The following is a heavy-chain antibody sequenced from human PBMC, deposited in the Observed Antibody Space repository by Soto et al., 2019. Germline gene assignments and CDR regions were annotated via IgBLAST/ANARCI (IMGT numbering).Heavy chain of an antibody. Sequence: SETLSLSCAVSVFSISSSNWWSCLRHPAGKGLEWIGEIYHSGSTNYNPSLKSRVTISVDKSKNQFSLKLSSVTAADTAVYYCARVRSSSWYRGWFDPWGQGTLVTVSS. J-gene: IGHJ5*02. CDR3: ARVRSSSWYRGWFDP. D-gene: IGHD6-13*01. CDR2: IYHSGST. CDR1: VFSISSSNW. V-gene: IGHV4-4*02.